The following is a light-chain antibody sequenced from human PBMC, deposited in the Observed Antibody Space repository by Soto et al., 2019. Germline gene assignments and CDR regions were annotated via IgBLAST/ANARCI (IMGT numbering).Light chain of an antibody. CDR1: QDISNY. V-gene: IGKV1-33*01. Sequence: DIQMTQSPPSLSASVGDRVTITCQASQDISNYLNWYQQKPGKAPKLLIYDASNLEIGVPSRFSGSGSGTDFTFTISSLQPEDIATYYCQQYDNLLTFGGGTKVEIK. CDR2: DAS. J-gene: IGKJ4*01. CDR3: QQYDNLLT.